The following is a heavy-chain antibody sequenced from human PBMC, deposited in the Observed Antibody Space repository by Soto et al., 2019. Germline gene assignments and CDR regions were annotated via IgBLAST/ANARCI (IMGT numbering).Heavy chain of an antibody. Sequence: GGSLRLSCAAFGLTLSTSSMNWVRQAPGRGLEWISYIRRHTSVTYYVDSVKGRFTISRDNAKNSLYLQMNSLRAEDTAVYYCARDHDSGYDYYFDYWGQGTLVTVSS. J-gene: IGHJ4*02. D-gene: IGHD5-12*01. V-gene: IGHV3-48*04. CDR2: IRRHTSVT. CDR3: ARDHDSGYDYYFDY. CDR1: GLTLSTSS.